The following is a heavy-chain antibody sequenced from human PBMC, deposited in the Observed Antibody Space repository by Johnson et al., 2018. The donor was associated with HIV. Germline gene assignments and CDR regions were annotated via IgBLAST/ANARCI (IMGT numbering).Heavy chain of an antibody. Sequence: QVQLVESGGGLVQPGGSLRLSCAASGLTFSDYYMTWIRQAPGKGLEWVSYISSSGSTMYYADSVKGRFTISRDNAKNSLYLQMNSLRAEDTAVYYCARNGLIPAAKGVAFDIWGHGTTVTVSS. CDR3: ARNGLIPAAKGVAFDI. D-gene: IGHD2-2*01. J-gene: IGHJ3*02. V-gene: IGHV3-11*01. CDR2: ISSSGSTM. CDR1: GLTFSDYY.